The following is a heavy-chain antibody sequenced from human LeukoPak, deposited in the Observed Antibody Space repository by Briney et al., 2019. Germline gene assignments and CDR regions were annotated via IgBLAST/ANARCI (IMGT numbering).Heavy chain of an antibody. J-gene: IGHJ4*02. CDR2: IYYSGST. CDR3: ARGVVAAPQTFDY. Sequence: GSLRLSCAASGFTFSSYAMSWVRQPPGKGLEWIGYIYYSGSTNYNPSLKSRVTISVDTSKNQFSLRLSSVTAADTALYYCARGVVAAPQTFDYWGQGTLVTVSS. D-gene: IGHD2-15*01. CDR1: GFTFSSYA. V-gene: IGHV4-59*01.